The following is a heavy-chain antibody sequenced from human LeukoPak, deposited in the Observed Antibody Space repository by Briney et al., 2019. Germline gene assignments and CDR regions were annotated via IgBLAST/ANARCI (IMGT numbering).Heavy chain of an antibody. CDR3: AKTRRGVFSGMDV. J-gene: IGHJ6*02. D-gene: IGHD3-10*01. CDR1: GFTFDDYA. V-gene: IGHV3-9*01. Sequence: GWSLRLSCAASGFTFDDYAMHWVRQAPGKGLEWVSGISWNSGSIGYADSVKGRFTISRDNAKNSLYLQMNSLRAEDTALYYCAKTRRGVFSGMDVWGQGTTVTVSS. CDR2: ISWNSGSI.